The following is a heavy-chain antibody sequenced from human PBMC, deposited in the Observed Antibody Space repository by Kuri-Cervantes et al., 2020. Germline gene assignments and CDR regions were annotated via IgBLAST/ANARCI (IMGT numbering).Heavy chain of an antibody. D-gene: IGHD5-12*01. CDR2: ISYNGSNK. Sequence: GESLKISCAASGFTFSSYGMHWVRQAPGKGLEWVAVISYNGSNKYYADSVKGRFTISRDNSKNTLYLQMNSLRAEDTAVYYCAIMGYSGYDFFYWGQGTLVTVSS. CDR1: GFTFSSYG. CDR3: AIMGYSGYDFFY. V-gene: IGHV3-30*03. J-gene: IGHJ4*02.